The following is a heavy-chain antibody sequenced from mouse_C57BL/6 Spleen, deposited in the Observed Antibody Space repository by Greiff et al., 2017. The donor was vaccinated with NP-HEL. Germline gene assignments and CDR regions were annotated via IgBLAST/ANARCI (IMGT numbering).Heavy chain of an antibody. CDR1: GYSITSGYY. D-gene: IGHD2-3*01. Sequence: VQLKESGPGLVKPSQSLSLTCSVTGYSITSGYYWNWIRQFPGNKLEWMGYISYDGSNNYNPSLKNRISITRDTSKNQFFLKLNSVTTEDTATYYCAREDYDGYFFDYWGQGTTLTVSS. J-gene: IGHJ2*01. V-gene: IGHV3-6*01. CDR3: AREDYDGYFFDY. CDR2: ISYDGSN.